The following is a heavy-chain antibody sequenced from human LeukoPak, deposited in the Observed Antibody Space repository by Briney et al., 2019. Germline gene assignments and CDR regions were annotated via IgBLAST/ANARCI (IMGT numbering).Heavy chain of an antibody. V-gene: IGHV1-69*10. Sequence: GASVKVSCKASGGTFSSYAISWVRQAPGQGLEWMGGIIPILGIANYAQKFQGRVTITADKSTSTAYMELSSLRSEDTAVYYCARPGYGDAFDIWGQGTMVTVSS. CDR2: IIPILGIA. CDR1: GGTFSSYA. J-gene: IGHJ3*02. CDR3: ARPGYGDAFDI. D-gene: IGHD5-12*01.